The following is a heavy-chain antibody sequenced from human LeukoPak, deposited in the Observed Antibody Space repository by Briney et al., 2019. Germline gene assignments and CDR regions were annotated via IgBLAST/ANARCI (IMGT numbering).Heavy chain of an antibody. CDR2: IYTNGNT. J-gene: IGHJ5*02. CDR3: ARSKINWFDP. V-gene: IGHV4-4*07. CDR1: GGSISNYY. Sequence: SETLSLTCTVSGGSISNYYWSWIRQPAGKGLEWIGRIYTNGNTIYNPSLKSRVTISVDTSKNQFSLKLSSVTAADTAVYYCARSKINWFDPWGQGTLVTVSS.